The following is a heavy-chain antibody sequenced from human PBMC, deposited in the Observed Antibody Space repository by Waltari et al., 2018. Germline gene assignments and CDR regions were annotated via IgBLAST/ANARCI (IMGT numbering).Heavy chain of an antibody. J-gene: IGHJ4*02. V-gene: IGHV4-59*01. CDR3: ARTSGAAAGKFDY. CDR2: ISDSGST. Sequence: QVQLQQSGPGLVQPSETLSLTCSVSGTSISDYYWSWIRQPPGKGLEWVGSISDSGSTRYKSSLKSRLTISVDTSKNQISLKLTSVTAADTAVYYCARTSGAAAGKFDYWGQGTLVTVSS. D-gene: IGHD6-13*01. CDR1: GTSISDYY.